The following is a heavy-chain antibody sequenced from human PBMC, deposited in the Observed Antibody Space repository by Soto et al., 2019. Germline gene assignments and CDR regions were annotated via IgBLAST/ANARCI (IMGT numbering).Heavy chain of an antibody. CDR1: GFTFINYA. CDR2: ISVGGDAA. J-gene: IGHJ2*01. V-gene: IGHV3-23*01. D-gene: IGHD7-27*01. CDR3: ARKILGSTTRPNYWYFDL. Sequence: EVQVLESGGGLVQPGGSLRLSCAGSGFTFINYAMNWVRQAPGKGLAWVSSISVGGDAAFFPDSVRGRFTISRDNSKSTVTLQMNSLGVDDTAVYYCARKILGSTTRPNYWYFDLWGRGTLVTVSS.